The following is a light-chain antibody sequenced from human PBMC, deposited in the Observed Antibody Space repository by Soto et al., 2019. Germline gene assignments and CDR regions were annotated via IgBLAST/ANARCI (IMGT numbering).Light chain of an antibody. CDR1: QSVSDN. CDR2: SAS. V-gene: IGKV3-15*01. CDR3: QHYNNWPWT. J-gene: IGKJ1*01. Sequence: IVMTQSPATLSVYSGERVTLSCRASQSVSDNLAWYQQQPGQAPRLLIYSASTRATAVPARFSGSGSGTDFTLTISSLQSEDFAVYYCQHYNNWPWTFGQGTKVDIK.